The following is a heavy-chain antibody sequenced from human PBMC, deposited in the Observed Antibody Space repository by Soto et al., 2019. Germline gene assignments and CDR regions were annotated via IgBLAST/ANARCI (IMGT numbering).Heavy chain of an antibody. D-gene: IGHD3-10*01. CDR1: GASISIGTDD. J-gene: IGHJ4*02. CDR3: AKDNDRGVINYFDY. Sequence: SETLSLTCSVSGASISIGTDDWGWIRQPPGKGLEWIGNIHYSGSTYYNPSLKSRVNISVDTSKNQFSLKLSSVTAADTAMYYCAKDNDRGVINYFDYWVQGTLVTVSS. CDR2: IHYSGST. V-gene: IGHV4-39*02.